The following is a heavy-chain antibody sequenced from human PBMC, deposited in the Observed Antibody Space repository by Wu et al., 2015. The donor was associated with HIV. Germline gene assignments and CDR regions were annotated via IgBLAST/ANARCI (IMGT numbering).Heavy chain of an antibody. CDR3: ATFWDTAYDAFDI. J-gene: IGHJ3*02. CDR2: ITPFNGNT. Sequence: QMQLVQSGAEVKKTGSSVKVSCKASGYTFTYRYLHWVRQAPGQALEWMGWITPFNGNTNYAQKFQDRVTITRDRSMSTAYMELSSLRSEDTAMYYCATFWDTAYDAFDIWGQGTMVTVSS. V-gene: IGHV1-45*02. D-gene: IGHD5-18*01. CDR1: GYTFTYRY.